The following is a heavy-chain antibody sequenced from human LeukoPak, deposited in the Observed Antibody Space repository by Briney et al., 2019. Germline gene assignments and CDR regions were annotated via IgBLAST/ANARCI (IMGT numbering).Heavy chain of an antibody. CDR1: GFTFDDYA. CDR3: ARALLNPSDFWSGYLLDY. J-gene: IGHJ4*02. D-gene: IGHD3-3*01. CDR2: ISWNSGSI. V-gene: IGHV3-9*01. Sequence: GGSLRLSCAASGFTFDDYAMHWVRQAPGKGLEWVSGISWNSGSIGYADSVKGRFTISRDNSKNTLYLQMNNLRAEDTAVYYCARALLNPSDFWSGYLLDYWGQGTLVTVSS.